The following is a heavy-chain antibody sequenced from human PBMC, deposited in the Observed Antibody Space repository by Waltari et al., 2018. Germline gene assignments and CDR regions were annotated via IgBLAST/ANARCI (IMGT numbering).Heavy chain of an antibody. CDR2: IGPDGSDK. Sequence: EAQLVQSGGGLVQPGGSLTISCPASGFTVSRFWMTWFRQAPGQGLQWVAHIGPDGSDKYYVDSVKGRFTISRDNAENSLLLQMSSLRVEDTALYYCVGWNDPINSWGQGTLVAVSS. V-gene: IGHV3-7*01. D-gene: IGHD1-1*01. CDR3: VGWNDPINS. J-gene: IGHJ4*02. CDR1: GFTVSRFW.